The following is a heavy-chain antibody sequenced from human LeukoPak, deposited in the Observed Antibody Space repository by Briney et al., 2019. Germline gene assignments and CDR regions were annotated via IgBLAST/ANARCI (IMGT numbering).Heavy chain of an antibody. CDR2: ISAYNGNT. D-gene: IGHD3-22*01. Sequence: ASVKVSCKASGYTFTSYGISRVRQAPGQGLEWMGWISAYNGNTNYAQKLQGRVTMTTDTSTSTAYMELRSLRSDDTAVYYCATTRGYYSSGYYSPGEFDYWGQGTLVTVSS. J-gene: IGHJ4*02. V-gene: IGHV1-18*01. CDR1: GYTFTSYG. CDR3: ATTRGYYSSGYYSPGEFDY.